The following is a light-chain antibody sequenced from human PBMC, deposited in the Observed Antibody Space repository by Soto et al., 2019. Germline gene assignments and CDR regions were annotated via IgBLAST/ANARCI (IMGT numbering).Light chain of an antibody. V-gene: IGKV1-39*01. CDR3: QRSYITPWT. Sequence: DIPMTQSPSSLSASVGDRVTITCRASQSISTHLSWYQQTPGKAPKLLIYAASSLQSRVPSRFSGSGSGTEFTLTISSLQPEDIGTYYCQRSYITPWTFGQGTKVEIK. J-gene: IGKJ1*01. CDR2: AAS. CDR1: QSISTH.